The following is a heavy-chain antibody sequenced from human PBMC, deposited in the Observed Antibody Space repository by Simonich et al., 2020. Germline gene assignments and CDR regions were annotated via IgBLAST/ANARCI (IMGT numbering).Heavy chain of an antibody. D-gene: IGHD7-27*01. Sequence: QAQLVQSGAEVKKPGASVKVSCKASGYTFTGYYMHWVRQAPGQGLGWMGGINPNSGGTNYAQKFQGRVTMTRDTSISTAYMELSRLRSDDTAVYYCARGALTGDYYYMDVWGKGTTVTVSS. V-gene: IGHV1-2*02. CDR1: GYTFTGYY. CDR3: ARGALTGDYYYMDV. J-gene: IGHJ6*03. CDR2: INPNSGGT.